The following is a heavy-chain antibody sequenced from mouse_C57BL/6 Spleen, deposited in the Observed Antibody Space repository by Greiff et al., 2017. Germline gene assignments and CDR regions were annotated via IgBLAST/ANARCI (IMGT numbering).Heavy chain of an antibody. D-gene: IGHD1-2*01. J-gene: IGHJ2*01. CDR2: IDPSDSYT. CDR1: GYTFTSYW. Sequence: QVQLQQPGAELVMPGASVKLSCKASGYTFTSYWMQWVKQRPGQGLEWIGEIDPSDSYTNYNQKFKGKATLTVDTSTSTAYMQLNSLTSEYSAVYYYACPITTASYWGQGTTLTVSS. CDR3: ACPITTASY. V-gene: IGHV1-50*01.